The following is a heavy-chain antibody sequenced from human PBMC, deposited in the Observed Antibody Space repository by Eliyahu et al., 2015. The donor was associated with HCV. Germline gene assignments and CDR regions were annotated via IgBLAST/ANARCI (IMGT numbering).Heavy chain of an antibody. D-gene: IGHD1/OR15-1a*01. J-gene: IGHJ6*02. CDR3: ARLELEQELYYYYGMDV. CDR2: IDPSDSYT. V-gene: IGHV5-10-1*03. CDR1: GYSFTSYW. Sequence: EVQLVQSGAEVKKPGESLRISCKGSGYSFTSYWIGWVRQMPGKGLEWMGRIDPSDSYTNYSPSFQGHVTISADKSISTAYLQWSSLKASDTAMYYCARLELEQELYYYYGMDVWGPGTTVTVSS.